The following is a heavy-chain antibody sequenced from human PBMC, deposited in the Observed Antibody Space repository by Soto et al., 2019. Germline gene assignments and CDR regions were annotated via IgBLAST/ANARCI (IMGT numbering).Heavy chain of an antibody. CDR1: GFTFSSYA. J-gene: IGHJ4*02. Sequence: PGGSLRLSCAASGFTFSSYAMSWVRQAPGKGLEWVSAISGSGGSTYYADSVKGRFTISRDNSKNTLYLQMNSLRAEDTAVYYCAKEGLNSSWYSALLDEWGQGTLVTVSS. CDR2: ISGSGGST. V-gene: IGHV3-23*01. CDR3: AKEGLNSSWYSALLDE. D-gene: IGHD6-13*01.